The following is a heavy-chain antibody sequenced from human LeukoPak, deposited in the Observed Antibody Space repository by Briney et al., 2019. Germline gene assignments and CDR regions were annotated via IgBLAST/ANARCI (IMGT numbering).Heavy chain of an antibody. J-gene: IGHJ6*03. D-gene: IGHD3-10*01. CDR3: AKYITLDYYYYMDV. V-gene: IGHV3-23*01. Sequence: GGSLRLSCAASGFTFSSYAMSWVRQAPGKGLEWVSAISGSGGSTYYADSVKGRFTISRDNSKNTLYLQMNSLRAEDTAVYYCAKYITLDYYYYMDVWGKGTTVTVSS. CDR1: GFTFSSYA. CDR2: ISGSGGST.